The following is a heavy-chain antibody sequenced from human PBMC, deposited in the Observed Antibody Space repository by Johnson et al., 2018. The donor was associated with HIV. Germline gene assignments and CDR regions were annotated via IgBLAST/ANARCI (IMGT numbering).Heavy chain of an antibody. CDR1: RFTFDDYA. CDR2: INSDGSST. J-gene: IGHJ3*02. V-gene: IGHV3-74*01. D-gene: IGHD3-16*01. CDR3: ARDRQSGGGDADAFDI. Sequence: VQLVESGGVVVQPGGSLRLSCETSRFTFDDYAMHWVRQAPGKGLEWVSRINSDGSSTNYADSVKGRFTVSKDNSQNTRYLQMNSLRAEDKAVYYGARDRQSGGGDADAFDIWGQGTLVSVSS.